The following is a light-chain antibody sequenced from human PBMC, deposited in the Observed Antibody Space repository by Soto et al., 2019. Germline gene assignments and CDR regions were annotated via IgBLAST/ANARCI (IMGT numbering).Light chain of an antibody. Sequence: QFALTNLPSLLGPPGRSFPTSCLGTGVDVDAFDYVSWYQQHPGKAPKLMIFEVSDRPSGVSDRFSGSKSGSTASLTISGLQAEDEADYFCTSFTSSSTQVFGTGTKVTVL. CDR3: TSFTSSSTQV. CDR2: EVS. V-gene: IGLV2-14*01. J-gene: IGLJ1*01. CDR1: GVDVDAFDY.